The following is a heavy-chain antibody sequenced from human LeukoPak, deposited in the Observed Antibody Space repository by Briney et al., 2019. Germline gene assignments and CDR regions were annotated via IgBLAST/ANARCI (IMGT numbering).Heavy chain of an antibody. V-gene: IGHV3-30*18. CDR1: GFPFSGYG. CDR2: IAYDGKNE. J-gene: IGHJ5*01. CDR3: AKNRIPTSIVPDS. Sequence: GGSLRLSCAGSGFPFSGYGMPWLRQAPGRGLEWLAVIAYDGKNEYYADAVKGRFTISRDNSKNTLYLRMNSLRAEDTAVYYCAKNRIPTSIVPDSWGQGTLVTVSS. D-gene: IGHD2-2*02.